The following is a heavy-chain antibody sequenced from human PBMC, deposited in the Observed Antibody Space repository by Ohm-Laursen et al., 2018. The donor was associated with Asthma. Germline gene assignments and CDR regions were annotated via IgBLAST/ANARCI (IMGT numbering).Heavy chain of an antibody. J-gene: IGHJ6*02. D-gene: IGHD1-26*01. Sequence: SLRLSCAASGFSFGSYAMHWVRQAPGKGLEWVAVISYDGSNKYYADSVKGRFAISRDNSKNTLYLQMNSLRDEDTALYYCAKALVGAPLYYHYYGMDVWGQGTTVTVSS. CDR2: ISYDGSNK. CDR3: AKALVGAPLYYHYYGMDV. V-gene: IGHV3-30*09. CDR1: GFSFGSYA.